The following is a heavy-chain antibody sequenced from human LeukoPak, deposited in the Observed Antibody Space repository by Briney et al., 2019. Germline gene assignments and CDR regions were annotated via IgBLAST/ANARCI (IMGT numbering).Heavy chain of an antibody. CDR3: ASTSFYCGGDCLDAFDI. J-gene: IGHJ3*02. Sequence: GGSLRLSCAASGFTVSSNYMSWVRQAPGKGLEWVSVIYSGGSTYYADSVKGRFTISRDNSKNTLYLQMNSLRAEDTAVYYCASTSFYCGGDCLDAFDIWGQGTMVTVSS. D-gene: IGHD2-21*02. CDR2: IYSGGST. V-gene: IGHV3-53*01. CDR1: GFTVSSNY.